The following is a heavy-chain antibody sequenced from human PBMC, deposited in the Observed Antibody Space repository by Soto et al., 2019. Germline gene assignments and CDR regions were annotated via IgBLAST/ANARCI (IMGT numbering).Heavy chain of an antibody. Sequence: PSETLSLTCAVSGDSINSNDYYWGWILQPPGEGLEWIVNIDFNGVTYYNPSLKSRVTISKDTSKNQFSLTLTSVTAADTAVYYCAKELVGATRLRHTDSEYWGQGILVTVSS. CDR3: AKELVGATRLRHTDSEY. CDR1: GDSINSNDYY. J-gene: IGHJ4*02. V-gene: IGHV4-39*07. CDR2: IDFNGVT. D-gene: IGHD2-15*01.